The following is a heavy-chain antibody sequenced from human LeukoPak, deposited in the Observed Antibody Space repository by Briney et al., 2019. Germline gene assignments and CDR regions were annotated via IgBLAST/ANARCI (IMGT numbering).Heavy chain of an antibody. V-gene: IGHV4-59*01. J-gene: IGHJ6*02. D-gene: IGHD3-9*01. CDR3: ARIPSTYYDILTGYYRNYYYGMGV. CDR2: IYYSGST. Sequence: SETLSLTCTVSGGSISSYYWSWIRQPPGKGLEWIGYIYYSGSTNYNPSLKSRVTISVDTSKNQFSLKLSSVTAADTAVYYCARIPSTYYDILTGYYRNYYYGMGVWGQGTTVTVSS. CDR1: GGSISSYY.